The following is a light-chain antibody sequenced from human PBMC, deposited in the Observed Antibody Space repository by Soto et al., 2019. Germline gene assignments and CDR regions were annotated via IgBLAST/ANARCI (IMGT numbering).Light chain of an antibody. J-gene: IGKJ5*01. V-gene: IGKV1-9*01. CDR1: QGISSF. CDR3: QQLNSYPIT. Sequence: DIQMTQSPSTRSASVGDRVTITCRASQGISSFLAWYQQKPGKAPKLLIYAASTLQTGVPSRFSGSGSGTDFTLTISSLQPEDFATYFRQQLNSYPITFGQGTRLEIK. CDR2: AAS.